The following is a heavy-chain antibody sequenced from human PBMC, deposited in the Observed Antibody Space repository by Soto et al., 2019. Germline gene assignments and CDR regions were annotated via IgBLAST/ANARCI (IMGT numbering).Heavy chain of an antibody. J-gene: IGHJ6*02. D-gene: IGHD4-17*01. CDR3: TRTPGYGGFYGMDV. CDR1: GYSLTDYY. V-gene: IGHV1-2*02. Sequence: GASVKVSCKASGYSLTDYYIHWVRQAPGQGLEWMGWINPNTGGRNYARRFQGRVTMTRDTSTSTAYMELSSLRYDDTATYYCTRTPGYGGFYGMDVWGQGTTVTVSS. CDR2: INPNTGGR.